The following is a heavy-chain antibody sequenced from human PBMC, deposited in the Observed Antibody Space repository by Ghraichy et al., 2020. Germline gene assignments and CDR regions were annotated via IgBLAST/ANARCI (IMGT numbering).Heavy chain of an antibody. D-gene: IGHD2-2*01. V-gene: IGHV4-34*01. Sequence: SETLSLTCAVYGGSFSGYYWSWIRQPPGKGLEWIGEINHSGSTNYNPSLKSRVTISVDTSKNQFSLKLSSVTAADTAVYYCARGRRGAVVVPAAIYRVWFDPWGQGTLVTVSS. J-gene: IGHJ5*02. CDR3: ARGRRGAVVVPAAIYRVWFDP. CDR2: INHSGST. CDR1: GGSFSGYY.